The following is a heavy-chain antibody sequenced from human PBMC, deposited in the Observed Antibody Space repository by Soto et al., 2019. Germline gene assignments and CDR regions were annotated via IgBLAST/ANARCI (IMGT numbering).Heavy chain of an antibody. CDR3: ARSVEGHFDY. J-gene: IGHJ4*02. Sequence: EVHLVESGGGLEQPGGSLRLSCAASGFRFSIYSINWIREAPGKGLEWSACITGDSNTIKYADSVKGRFTISRDNAKNSVYLQMNSLRNEDTAVYYCARSVEGHFDYCGQGTVVTVSS. CDR1: GFRFSIYS. CDR2: ITGDSNTI. V-gene: IGHV3-48*02. D-gene: IGHD6-19*01.